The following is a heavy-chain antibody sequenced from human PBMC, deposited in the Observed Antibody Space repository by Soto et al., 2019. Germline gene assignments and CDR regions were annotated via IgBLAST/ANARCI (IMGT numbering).Heavy chain of an antibody. CDR1: GFTFSSYG. Sequence: GGSLRLSCAASGFTFSSYGMHWVRQAPGKGLEWVAVISYDGSNKYYADSVKGRFTISRDNPKNTLYLQMNSLRAEDTAVYYCAKDDYGYCSGGSCYGDYWGQGTLVTVSS. V-gene: IGHV3-30*18. CDR2: ISYDGSNK. D-gene: IGHD2-15*01. J-gene: IGHJ4*02. CDR3: AKDDYGYCSGGSCYGDY.